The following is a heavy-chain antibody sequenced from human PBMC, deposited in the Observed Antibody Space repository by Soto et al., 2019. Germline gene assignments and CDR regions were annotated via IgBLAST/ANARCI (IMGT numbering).Heavy chain of an antibody. D-gene: IGHD3-22*01. V-gene: IGHV3-30-3*01. CDR3: ARGDSSGHYYIDYYYGMDV. J-gene: IGHJ6*02. CDR2: ISYDGSNK. CDR1: GFTFSSYA. Sequence: GGSLRLSCAASGFTFSSYAMHWVRQAPGKGLEWVAVISYDGSNKYYADSVKGRFTISRDNSKNTLYLQMNSLRAEDTAVYYCARGDSSGHYYIDYYYGMDVWGQGTTVTISS.